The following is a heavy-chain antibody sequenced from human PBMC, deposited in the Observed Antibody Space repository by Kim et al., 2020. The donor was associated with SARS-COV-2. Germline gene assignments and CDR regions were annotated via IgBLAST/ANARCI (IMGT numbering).Heavy chain of an antibody. D-gene: IGHD3-22*01. J-gene: IGHJ4*02. V-gene: IGHV3-23*01. CDR1: GFTFSNYA. CDR2: ISDTGGYA. Sequence: GGSLRLSCAASGFTFSNYATSWVRQAPGKGLEWVSAISDTGGYAFYADSVKGRFTISRDNSKNTLYLQMDSLRPEDTAVYYCAKVYDRTGYYFFDYWGQGTLVSVSS. CDR3: AKVYDRTGYYFFDY.